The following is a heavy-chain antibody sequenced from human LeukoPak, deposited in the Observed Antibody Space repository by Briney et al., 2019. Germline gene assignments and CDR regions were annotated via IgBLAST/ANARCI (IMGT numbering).Heavy chain of an antibody. CDR3: AARYRHYDILTGYYPD. V-gene: IGHV4-34*01. D-gene: IGHD3-9*01. CDR1: GGSFSGYY. CDR2: INHSGST. J-gene: IGHJ4*02. Sequence: SETLSLTCAVYGGSFSGYYWSWIRQPPGKGLEWIGEINHSGSTNYNPSLKSRVTISVDTSKNQFSLKLSSVTPADTAVYYCAARYRHYDILTGYYPDWGQGTLVTVSS.